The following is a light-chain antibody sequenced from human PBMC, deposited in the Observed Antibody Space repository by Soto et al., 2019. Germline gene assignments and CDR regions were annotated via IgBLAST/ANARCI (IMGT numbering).Light chain of an antibody. J-gene: IGLJ1*01. V-gene: IGLV2-14*01. CDR2: DVS. CDR1: SSDVGDYNY. CDR3: SSYTSTSNYV. Sequence: QPVLTQPASVSGSPGQSITISCTGTSSDVGDYNYVSWYQQHPGKAPKLMIYDVSNRPSGVSNRFSGSKSGNTASLTISGLQAEDEADYYCSSYTSTSNYVFGTGTKVTVL.